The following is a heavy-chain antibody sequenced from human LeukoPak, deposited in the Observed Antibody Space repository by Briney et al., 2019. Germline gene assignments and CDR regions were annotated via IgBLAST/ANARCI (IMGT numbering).Heavy chain of an antibody. CDR3: ARDRMGDCSGGSCYNGFDY. CDR1: GLIFNNYW. D-gene: IGHD2-15*01. V-gene: IGHV3-7*01. Sequence: PGGSLRLSCAASGLIFNNYWMTWVRQAPGKGLEWVANIKEDGSEKNYVDSVKGRFTISRDNAKNSLYLQMNSLGAEDTAVYYCARDRMGDCSGGSCYNGFDYWGQGALVTVSS. J-gene: IGHJ4*02. CDR2: IKEDGSEK.